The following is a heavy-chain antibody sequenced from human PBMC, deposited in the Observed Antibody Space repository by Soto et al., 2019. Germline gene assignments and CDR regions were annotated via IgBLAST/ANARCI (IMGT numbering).Heavy chain of an antibody. CDR1: GGSINSGTYY. V-gene: IGHV4-31*03. CDR3: ARGGTSVYWPGHVDAFDI. D-gene: IGHD3-22*01. J-gene: IGHJ3*02. CDR2: IDNSGST. Sequence: QVQLQESGPGLVKPSQTLSLTCTASGGSINSGTYYWSWIRQHPEKGLAWIGYIDNSGSTYSNPSLNSRITMYLDTSKNHFSLKLTSMTAADTAVYYCARGGTSVYWPGHVDAFDIWGPGTRVTVSS.